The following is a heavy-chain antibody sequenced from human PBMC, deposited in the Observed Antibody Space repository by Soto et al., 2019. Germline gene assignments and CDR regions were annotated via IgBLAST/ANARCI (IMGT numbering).Heavy chain of an antibody. CDR1: GFNFKKFA. D-gene: IGHD6-19*01. CDR2: ISCCGGSA. V-gene: IGHV3-23*01. Sequence: VQLLESGGGVVQPGGSLRLSCVASGFNFKKFAMAWVRQAAGEGLEWVSGISCCGGSASYADSVKVRFSIARDDSKNTVSLQLNSLRVEDTAQYYCAKADGQQWLIPHLDNWGQGTLVTVS. J-gene: IGHJ4*02. CDR3: AKADGQQWLIPHLDN.